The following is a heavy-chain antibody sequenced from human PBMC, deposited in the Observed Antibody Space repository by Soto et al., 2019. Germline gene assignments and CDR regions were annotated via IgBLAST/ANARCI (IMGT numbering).Heavy chain of an antibody. J-gene: IGHJ5*02. CDR2: INHSGST. D-gene: IGHD4-4*01. CDR1: GGSFSGYY. V-gene: IGHV4-34*01. CDR3: ARGSLVTTCWFDP. Sequence: SETLSLTCAVYGGSFSGYYWSWIRQPPGKGLEWIGEINHSGSTNYNPSLKSRVTISVDTSKNQFSLKLSSVTAADTAVYYCARGSLVTTCWFDPWGQGTLVTVSS.